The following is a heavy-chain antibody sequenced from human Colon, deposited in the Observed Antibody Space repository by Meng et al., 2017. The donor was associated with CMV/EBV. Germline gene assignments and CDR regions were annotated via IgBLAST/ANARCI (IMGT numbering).Heavy chain of an antibody. J-gene: IGHJ5*02. CDR3: ARSLGYCSSGTCYTNWFDP. D-gene: IGHD2-15*01. CDR1: GYTFNHYG. Sequence: QVQLVQSGAEVKKPGASVMVCCKASGYTFNHYGIAWVRQAPGQGLEWMGWINVKDGNTNYAENFQGRVTMTTDTSTSTAYLDLRSLRSDDTAVYFCARSLGYCSSGTCYTNWFDPWGQGTLVTVSS. CDR2: INVKDGNT. V-gene: IGHV1-18*01.